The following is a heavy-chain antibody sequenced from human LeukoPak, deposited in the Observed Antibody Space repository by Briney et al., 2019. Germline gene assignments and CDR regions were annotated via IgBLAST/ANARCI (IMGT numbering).Heavy chain of an antibody. CDR1: GESFSGYY. J-gene: IGHJ4*02. D-gene: IGHD3-22*01. CDR2: INHSGTT. CDR3: ARPYYYDSSGYLF. Sequence: PSETLSLTCAVSGESFSGYYWSWIRQPPGKGLEWIGEINHSGTTKYNPSLKSRVTISTDTSKNQLSLKLSSVTAADTAVYYCARPYYYDSSGYLFWGQGTLVTVSS. V-gene: IGHV4-34*01.